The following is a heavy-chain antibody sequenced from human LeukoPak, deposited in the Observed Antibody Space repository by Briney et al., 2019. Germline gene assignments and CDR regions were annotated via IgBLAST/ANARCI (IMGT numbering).Heavy chain of an antibody. J-gene: IGHJ4*02. CDR3: ARLGSYHDF. D-gene: IGHD1-26*01. CDR2: IHTSGGS. V-gene: IGHV4-4*09. CDR1: GFTFSSYA. Sequence: LRLSCAASGFTFSSYAMSWVRQAPGKGLEWMRHIHTSGGSSPYPSLKSRLTMSIDTSRNQFSLKLTSVTAADTAVYFCARLGSYHDFWGQGALVTVSS.